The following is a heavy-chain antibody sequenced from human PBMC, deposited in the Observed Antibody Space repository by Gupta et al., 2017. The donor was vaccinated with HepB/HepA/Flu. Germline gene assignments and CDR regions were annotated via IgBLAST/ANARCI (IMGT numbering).Heavy chain of an antibody. J-gene: IGHJ6*02. CDR3: TRGRYYGMDV. V-gene: IGHV3-74*01. CDR1: GYTYSSHW. CDR2: INMDGSDT. Sequence: EEQLVESAGGLGQPGGSLRVSCAASGYTYSSHWMHWVRQAPGKGLVWVSGINMDGSDTTYADSVKGRFTISRDNAKNTLYLEMNSLRVEDMAVYYCTRGRYYGMDVWGQGTTVTVSS.